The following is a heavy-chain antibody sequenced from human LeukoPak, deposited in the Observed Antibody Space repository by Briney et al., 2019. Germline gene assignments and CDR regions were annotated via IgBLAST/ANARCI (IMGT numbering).Heavy chain of an antibody. CDR3: ARVDTAMVAGGGDY. Sequence: ASVKVSCKASGYTFTGYYMHWVRQAPGQGLEWMGWINPNSGGTNYAQKFQGRVTMTRDTSISTAYMELSRLRSDDSAVYYCARVDTAMVAGGGDYWGQGTLVTASS. CDR1: GYTFTGYY. J-gene: IGHJ4*02. D-gene: IGHD5-18*01. V-gene: IGHV1-2*02. CDR2: INPNSGGT.